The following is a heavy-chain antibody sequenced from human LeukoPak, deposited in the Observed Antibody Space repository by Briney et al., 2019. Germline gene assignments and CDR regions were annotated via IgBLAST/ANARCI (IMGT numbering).Heavy chain of an antibody. D-gene: IGHD1-26*01. CDR1: GYSISSGYY. J-gene: IGHJ4*02. CDR2: IYQSGTT. Sequence: SETLSLTCSVSGYSISSGYYWGWIRQPPGKGLEWIGSIYQSGTTSYNPSLKSRVTMSVDTSKNQFSLKLSSVTAADTAVYYCARGPEGSVGATGYFDYWGQGTLVTVSS. V-gene: IGHV4-38-2*02. CDR3: ARGPEGSVGATGYFDY.